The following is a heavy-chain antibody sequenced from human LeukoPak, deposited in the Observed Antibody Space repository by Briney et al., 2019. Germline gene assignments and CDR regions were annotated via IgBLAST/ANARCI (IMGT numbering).Heavy chain of an antibody. Sequence: GGSLRLSCAASGFTFSSYGMHWVRQAPGKGLERVSAISGSGGSTYYADSVKGRFTISRDNSKNTLYLQMNSLRAEDTAVYYCARDNRGAQRGLDCWGQGTLVTVSS. V-gene: IGHV3-23*01. CDR2: ISGSGGST. CDR1: GFTFSSYG. D-gene: IGHD1-14*01. CDR3: ARDNRGAQRGLDC. J-gene: IGHJ4*02.